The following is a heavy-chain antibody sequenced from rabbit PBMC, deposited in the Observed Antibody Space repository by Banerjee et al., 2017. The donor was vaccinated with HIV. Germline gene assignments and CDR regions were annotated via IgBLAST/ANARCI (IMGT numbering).Heavy chain of an antibody. CDR2: INTSSGNT. J-gene: IGHJ3*01. CDR3: MRGWAGSSYSGL. Sequence: QSLEESGGDLVKPGASLTLTCTASGSDISSYSMGWVRQAPGKGLEWIACINTSSGNTVYASWAKGRFTISKTSSTTVTLQMTSLTAADTATYFCMRGWAGSSYSGLWGQGTLVTVS. D-gene: IGHD8-1*01. V-gene: IGHV1S40*01. CDR1: GSDISSYS.